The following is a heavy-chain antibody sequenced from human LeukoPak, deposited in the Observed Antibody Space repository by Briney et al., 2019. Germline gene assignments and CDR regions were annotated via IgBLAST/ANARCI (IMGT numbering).Heavy chain of an antibody. CDR2: ISSSTYI. CDR1: GFTFSSYN. Sequence: GGSLRLSCAASGFTFSSYNMNWVRQAPGKGLEWVSSISSSTYIYYADSMKGRFTISRDNAKNSLYLQRNSLRAEDTAVYYCARDLSVGAKPDLGFDYWGQGSLVTVSS. J-gene: IGHJ4*02. CDR3: ARDLSVGAKPDLGFDY. D-gene: IGHD1-26*01. V-gene: IGHV3-21*01.